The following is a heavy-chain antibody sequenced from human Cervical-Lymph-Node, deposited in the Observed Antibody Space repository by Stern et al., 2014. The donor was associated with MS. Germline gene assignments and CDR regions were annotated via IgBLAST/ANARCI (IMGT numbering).Heavy chain of an antibody. J-gene: IGHJ4*02. V-gene: IGHV4-39*01. CDR2: LYDSGSI. D-gene: IGHD2-8*02. Sequence: QLQLQESCPGLVKPSETLSLTCAVSGDSISRYTHYWAWIRQPPGKGLEWIGSLYDSGSIFNNPSHKSPFTRSVDTAKNHFSLGLISVTAADTAVYYCAKHACTGAACPFDLWGQGTLVTVSS. CDR1: GDSISRYTHY. CDR3: AKHACTGAACPFDL.